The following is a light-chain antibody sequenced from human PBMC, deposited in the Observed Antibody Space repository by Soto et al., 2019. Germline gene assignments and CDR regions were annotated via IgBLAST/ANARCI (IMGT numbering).Light chain of an antibody. CDR3: QQLNSYPLT. J-gene: IGKJ5*01. CDR2: AAS. CDR1: QGISSY. Sequence: DIQFTQSPSFLSASVGDRVTITFPASQGISSYLAWYQQKPGKAPKLLIYAASTLQSGVPSRFSGSGSGTEFTLTISSLQPEDFATYYCQQLNSYPLTFGQGTRLEIK. V-gene: IGKV1-9*01.